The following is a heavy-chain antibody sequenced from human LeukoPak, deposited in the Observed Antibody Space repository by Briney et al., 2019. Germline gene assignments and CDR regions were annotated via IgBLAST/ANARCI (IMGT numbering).Heavy chain of an antibody. J-gene: IGHJ4*02. D-gene: IGHD4-11*01. V-gene: IGHV3-11*01. Sequence: GGSLRLSCAASGFTFSDYYMSWIRQAPGKGLEWVSYISSSGSTIYYADSVKGRFTISRDNSESTLYLQMNSLRVEDTAVYYCAKGGVSDYSNYYSWGQGTLVTVSS. CDR2: ISSSGSTI. CDR3: AKGGVSDYSNYYS. CDR1: GFTFSDYY.